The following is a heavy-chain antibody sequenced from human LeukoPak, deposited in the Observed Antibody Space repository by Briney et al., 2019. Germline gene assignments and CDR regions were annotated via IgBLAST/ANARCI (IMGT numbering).Heavy chain of an antibody. D-gene: IGHD6-19*01. CDR2: INHSGST. J-gene: IGHJ4*02. CDR3: AIHSGWYYFDY. V-gene: IGHV4-34*08. CDR1: GFTFSSYS. Sequence: GSLRLSCAASGFTFSSYSMNWVRQPPGKGLEWIGEINHSGSTNYNPSLKSRVTISVDTSKNQFSLKLSSVTAADTAVYYCAIHSGWYYFDYWGQGTLVTVSS.